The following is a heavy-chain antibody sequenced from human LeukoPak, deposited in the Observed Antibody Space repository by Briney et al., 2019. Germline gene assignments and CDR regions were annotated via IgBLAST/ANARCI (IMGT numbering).Heavy chain of an antibody. CDR2: ISGSGGST. CDR1: GFTFSSYA. CDR3: AKDEFRASGTFDY. D-gene: IGHD3-10*01. Sequence: PGGSLRLSCAASGFTFSSYAMSWVRQAPGKGLEWVSAISGSGGSTYYADSVKGRFTISRDNSKNTLYQQTNSLRAEDTAVYYCAKDEFRASGTFDYWGQGTLVTVSS. J-gene: IGHJ4*02. V-gene: IGHV3-23*01.